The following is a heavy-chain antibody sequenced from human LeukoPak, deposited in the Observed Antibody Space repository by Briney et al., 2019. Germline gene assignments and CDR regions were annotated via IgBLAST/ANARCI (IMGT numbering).Heavy chain of an antibody. CDR3: ARDMVGLAADGNWFDP. J-gene: IGHJ5*02. D-gene: IGHD6-13*01. CDR1: GYTFSSYG. Sequence: ASVKVSCKASGYTFSSYGISWVRQAPGQGLEWMGWIATYNGKTKYAEKVQGRVTMTTDTSTTTAYMELRTLRSDDTAVYYCARDMVGLAADGNWFDPWGQGTLVTASS. V-gene: IGHV1-18*01. CDR2: IATYNGKT.